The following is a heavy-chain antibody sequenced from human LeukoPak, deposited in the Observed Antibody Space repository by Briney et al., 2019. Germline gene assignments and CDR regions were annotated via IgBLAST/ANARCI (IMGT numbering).Heavy chain of an antibody. J-gene: IGHJ3*02. V-gene: IGHV3-30-3*01. Sequence: GGSLRLSCAASGFTFSSYAMHWVRQAPGKGLEWVAVISYDGSNKYYADSVKGRFTISRDNSKNTLYLQMNSLRAEDTAVYYCVGEGIAAAHDAFDIWGQGTMVTVSS. CDR3: VGEGIAAAHDAFDI. CDR2: ISYDGSNK. D-gene: IGHD6-13*01. CDR1: GFTFSSYA.